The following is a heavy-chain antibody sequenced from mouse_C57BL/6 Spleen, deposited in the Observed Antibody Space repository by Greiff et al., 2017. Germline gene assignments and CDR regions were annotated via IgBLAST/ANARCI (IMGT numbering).Heavy chain of an antibody. CDR1: GYTFTSDW. CDR3: AIEGVITTVVEHFDV. CDR2: IHPSDSDT. Sequence: QVQLQQPGAELVKPGASVKVSCKASGYTFTSDWMHWVKQRPGQGLEWIGRIHPSDSDTNYNQKFKGKATLTVDKSSSTAYMQLSSLTADDSAVYYCAIEGVITTVVEHFDVWGTGTTVTVSS. V-gene: IGHV1-74*01. J-gene: IGHJ1*03. D-gene: IGHD1-1*01.